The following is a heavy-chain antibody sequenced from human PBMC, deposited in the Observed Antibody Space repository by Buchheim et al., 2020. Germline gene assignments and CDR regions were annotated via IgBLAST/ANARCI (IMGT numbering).Heavy chain of an antibody. J-gene: IGHJ6*02. Sequence: QVQVVQSGAEVKKPGASVKVSCKASGYTFTSYYIHWVRQAPGQGLEWMGIINPSGGSTAYAQRFQGRVTMARDKSTSTVYMELSSLRSEDTAVYYCARDVNWNTVYGLDVWGQGTT. V-gene: IGHV1-46*03. D-gene: IGHD1/OR15-1a*01. CDR3: ARDVNWNTVYGLDV. CDR2: INPSGGST. CDR1: GYTFTSYY.